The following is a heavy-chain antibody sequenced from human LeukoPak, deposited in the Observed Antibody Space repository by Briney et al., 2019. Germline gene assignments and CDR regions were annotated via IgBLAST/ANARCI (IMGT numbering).Heavy chain of an antibody. D-gene: IGHD6-19*01. V-gene: IGHV1-18*01. CDR1: GGTVSRFP. CDR3: ARDPGIAVAGTADY. Sequence: ASVKVSCKASGGTVSRFPISWVRQAPGQGLEWMGWISAYNGNTNYAQKLQGRVTMTTDTSTSTAYMELRSLRSDDTAVYYCARDPGIAVAGTADYWGQGTLVTVSS. CDR2: ISAYNGNT. J-gene: IGHJ4*02.